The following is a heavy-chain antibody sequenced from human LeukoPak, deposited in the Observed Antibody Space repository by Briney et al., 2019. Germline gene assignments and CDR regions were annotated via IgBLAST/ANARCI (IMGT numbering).Heavy chain of an antibody. CDR2: FYTSGST. Sequence: ASETLSLTCTVSGGSISSYYWTWIRQPAGKGLEWIGHFYTSGSTTYNPSLKSRVAISVDTSKNQFSLKLSSVTAADTAVYYCARGGELLNYLGQGTLVTVSS. D-gene: IGHD1-7*01. CDR1: GGSISSYY. J-gene: IGHJ4*02. V-gene: IGHV4-4*07. CDR3: ARGGELLNY.